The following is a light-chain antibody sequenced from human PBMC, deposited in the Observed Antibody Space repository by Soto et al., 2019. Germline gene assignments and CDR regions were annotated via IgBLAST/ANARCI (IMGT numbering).Light chain of an antibody. CDR2: SNN. Sequence: QSVLTQPPSASGTPGQRVTISCSGSSSNIGSYTVNWYQQLPGTAPELLIYSNNQRPSGVPDRFSGSKSGTSVSLAISGLQSEDEADYYCAAWDDSLNGVVFGGGTKLTVL. V-gene: IGLV1-44*01. J-gene: IGLJ2*01. CDR3: AAWDDSLNGVV. CDR1: SSNIGSYT.